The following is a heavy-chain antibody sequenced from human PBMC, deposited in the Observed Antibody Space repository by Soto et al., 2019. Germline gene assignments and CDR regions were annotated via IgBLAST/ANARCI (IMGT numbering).Heavy chain of an antibody. CDR1: GFTFSYHA. CDR3: ARGTTTSAFSVMDV. CDR2: ISYDGDNK. J-gene: IGHJ6*02. V-gene: IGHV3-30-3*01. Sequence: QVQLVESGGGGVQPGRSLRLSCAASGFTFSYHALNWVRQAPGKGLEWVAVISYDGDNKYIAEAVKGRLTISRDNPKNTVSLQLNSLRTEDTAMYFCARGTTTSAFSVMDVWGQGTTVTVSS. D-gene: IGHD1-1*01.